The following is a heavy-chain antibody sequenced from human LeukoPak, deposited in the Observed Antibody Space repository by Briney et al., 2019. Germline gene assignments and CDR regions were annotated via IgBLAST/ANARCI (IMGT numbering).Heavy chain of an antibody. CDR2: IYYSGTT. D-gene: IGHD6-19*01. CDR1: GGSISGYY. V-gene: IGHV4-59*01. CDR3: ARGPGSGWYDY. J-gene: IGHJ4*02. Sequence: PSETLSLTYTVSGGSISGYYWSWIRQPPGKGLEWIGYIYYSGTTNYNPSLKSRVTISVDTSRNQFSLKMSSVTAADTAVYYCARGPGSGWYDYWGQGTLVTVSS.